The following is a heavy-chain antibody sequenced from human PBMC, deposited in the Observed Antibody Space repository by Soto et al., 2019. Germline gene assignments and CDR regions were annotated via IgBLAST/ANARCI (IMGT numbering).Heavy chain of an antibody. CDR2: IIPILGIA. J-gene: IGHJ6*03. D-gene: IGHD2-2*01. V-gene: IGHV1-69*04. Sequence: ASVKVSCKASGGTFSSYTISWVRQAPGQGLEWMGRIIPILGIANYAQKFQGRVTITADKSTSTAYMELSSLRSEDTAVYYCARDSCSSTSCYGYMDVWGKGTTVTVSS. CDR1: GGTFSSYT. CDR3: ARDSCSSTSCYGYMDV.